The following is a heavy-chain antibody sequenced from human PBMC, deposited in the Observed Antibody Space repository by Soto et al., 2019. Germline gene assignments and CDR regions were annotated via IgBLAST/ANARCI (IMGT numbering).Heavy chain of an antibody. CDR2: ISGYTGDT. D-gene: IGHD2-15*01. CDR1: GYNFMTYG. V-gene: IGHV1-18*01. Sequence: QVQVVQSGAEVKKPGASVKLSCKASGYNFMTYGITWVRQAPGQGLEYMGWISGYTGDTHYAQKFQARVTMTTDTSTSTAYMQLTSLRSDDTAVYYCARETQVVVKLNPTRFDGLDPWGQGALVTVSS. CDR3: ARETQVVVKLNPTRFDGLDP. J-gene: IGHJ5*02.